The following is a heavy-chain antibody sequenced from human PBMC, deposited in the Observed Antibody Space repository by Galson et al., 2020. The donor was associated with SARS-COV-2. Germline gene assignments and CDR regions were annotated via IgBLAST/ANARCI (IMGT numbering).Heavy chain of an antibody. Sequence: TGGSLRLSRAASGFTFSNYEMNWVRQAPGKGLEWVSYLSSAGGTIDYTDSVKGRFTIPRDNDKNSLHMQMNSLRVEDTAVYYCARTIVPAGLRGYYHAMEAWGQGTTVTVSS. D-gene: IGHD2-2*01. CDR2: LSSAGGTI. J-gene: IGHJ6*02. CDR1: GFTFSNYE. CDR3: ARTIVPAGLRGYYHAMEA. V-gene: IGHV3-48*03.